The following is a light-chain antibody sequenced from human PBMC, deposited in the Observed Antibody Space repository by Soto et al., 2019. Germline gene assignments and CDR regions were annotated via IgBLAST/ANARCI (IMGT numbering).Light chain of an antibody. CDR3: QQRSNWPVT. Sequence: EIVLTQSPATLSLSPGERATLSCRASQSVSSYLAWYQQKPGQAPRLLIYDASNRATGIPARFSGSGSGPDFTLTISSLESEDFAVYYCQQRSNWPVTFGQGTKVEIK. V-gene: IGKV3-11*01. J-gene: IGKJ1*01. CDR2: DAS. CDR1: QSVSSY.